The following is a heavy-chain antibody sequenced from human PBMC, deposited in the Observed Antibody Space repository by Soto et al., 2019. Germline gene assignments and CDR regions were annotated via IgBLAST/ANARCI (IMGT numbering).Heavy chain of an antibody. V-gene: IGHV1-18*01. CDR2: IATYNSNK. J-gene: IGHJ5*02. D-gene: IGHD3-10*01. CDR1: GDTFTNFG. Sequence: HLVQSGPEVKKPGASVTVSCKTSGDTFTNFGLSWVRQAPGQGLEWMGWIATYNSNKNYAQKFQGRLTMTTDTLTSTGYMELKSLEYDDTAVYYCARVLRGVVNWFDPWGQGTLVTVSS. CDR3: ARVLRGVVNWFDP.